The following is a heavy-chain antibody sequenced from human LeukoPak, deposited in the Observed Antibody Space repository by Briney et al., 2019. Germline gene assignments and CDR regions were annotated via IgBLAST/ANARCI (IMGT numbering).Heavy chain of an antibody. V-gene: IGHV4-38-2*01. D-gene: IGHD1-26*01. J-gene: IGHJ4*02. CDR1: GGSFSGYY. CDR2: IYHSGST. Sequence: PSKTLSLTCAVYGGSFSGYYWGWIRQPPGKGLEWIGSIYHSGSTYYNPSLKSRVTISVDTSKNQFSLKLSSVTAADTAVYYCASNGEDSGSYSWGQGTLVAVSS. CDR3: ASNGEDSGSYS.